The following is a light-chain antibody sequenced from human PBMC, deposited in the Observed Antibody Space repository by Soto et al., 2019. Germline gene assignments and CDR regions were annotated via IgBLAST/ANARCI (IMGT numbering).Light chain of an antibody. V-gene: IGKV3-15*01. J-gene: IGKJ4*01. CDR3: QQYNNWPPLT. Sequence: EIVMTQSPATLSVSPGERATLSCRASQSVGSKLAWYQQKPGQAPRLLIYGASTTATGIPARFSGSGSGTEFTLTISSLQSEDFAVYYCQQYNNWPPLTFGGGTKVEIK. CDR2: GAS. CDR1: QSVGSK.